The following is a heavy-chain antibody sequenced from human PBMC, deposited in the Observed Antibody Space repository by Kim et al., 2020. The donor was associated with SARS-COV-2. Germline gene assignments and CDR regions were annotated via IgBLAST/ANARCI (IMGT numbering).Heavy chain of an antibody. CDR2: NP. Sequence: NPRYSRNFQAGASITRDTSATTAYLELSGLRSEDTAVYYCAREAVAGSFDHWGQGTLVTVSS. CDR3: AREAVAGSFDH. V-gene: IGHV1-3*01. D-gene: IGHD6-19*01. J-gene: IGHJ4*02.